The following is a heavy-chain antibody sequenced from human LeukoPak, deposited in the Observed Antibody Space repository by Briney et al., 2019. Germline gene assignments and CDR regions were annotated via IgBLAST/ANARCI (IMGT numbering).Heavy chain of an antibody. Sequence: ASVKVSCKASEYTFTSYEIKWVRQATGQGLEWMGWMNPNSGNINYATKSQGRVTMTRNTYISTAYMELSSLRSEDTAVYYCARLLTSDAFDDWGQGTMVTVSS. CDR1: EYTFTSYE. CDR2: MNPNSGNI. V-gene: IGHV1-8*01. J-gene: IGHJ3*01. CDR3: ARLLTSDAFDD.